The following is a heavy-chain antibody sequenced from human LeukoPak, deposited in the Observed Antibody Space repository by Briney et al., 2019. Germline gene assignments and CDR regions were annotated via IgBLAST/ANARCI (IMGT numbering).Heavy chain of an antibody. J-gene: IGHJ4*02. CDR2: IKQDGSEK. D-gene: IGHD5-18*01. Sequence: GGSLRLSCAASGFTFSAYEMNWVRQAPGKGLEWVANIKQDGSEKYYVDSVKGRFTISRDNAKNSLYLQMNSLRAEDTAVYYCARGGGYSYDEGGYFDYWGQGTLVTVSS. V-gene: IGHV3-7*04. CDR1: GFTFSAYE. CDR3: ARGGGYSYDEGGYFDY.